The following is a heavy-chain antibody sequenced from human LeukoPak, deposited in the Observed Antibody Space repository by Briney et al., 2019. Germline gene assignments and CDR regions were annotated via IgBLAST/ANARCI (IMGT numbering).Heavy chain of an antibody. CDR3: ARLITNYGSGSYYELNLYHYYYMDV. J-gene: IGHJ6*03. D-gene: IGHD3-10*01. Sequence: KPSETLSLTCAVYGGSFSGYYWSWIRQPPGKGLEWIGEINHSGSTNYNPSLKSRVTISVDTSKNQFSLKLSSVTAADTAVYYCARLITNYGSGSYYELNLYHYYYMDVWGKGTTVTVSS. CDR1: GGSFSGYY. V-gene: IGHV4-34*01. CDR2: INHSGST.